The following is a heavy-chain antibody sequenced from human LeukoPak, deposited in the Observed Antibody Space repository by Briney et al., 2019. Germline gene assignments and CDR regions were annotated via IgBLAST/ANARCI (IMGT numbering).Heavy chain of an antibody. CDR2: ISSSSSYI. CDR3: ARENWNYPDYYYYGMDV. J-gene: IGHJ6*02. Sequence: PGGSLRLSCAASGFTFSSYSMNWVRQAPGKGLEWVSSISSSSSYIYYADSVKGRFTISRDNAKNSLYLQMNSLRAEDTAVYYCARENWNYPDYYYYGMDVWGQGTTVTVSS. D-gene: IGHD1-7*01. CDR1: GFTFSSYS. V-gene: IGHV3-21*01.